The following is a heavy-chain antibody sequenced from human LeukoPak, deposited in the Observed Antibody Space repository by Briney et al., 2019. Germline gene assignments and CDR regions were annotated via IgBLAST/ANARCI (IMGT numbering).Heavy chain of an antibody. V-gene: IGHV4-34*01. CDR2: INHSGST. CDR3: ARRGLGWFDP. CDR1: GGSFSGYY. Sequence: SETLSLTCAVYGGSFSGYYWSWIRQPPGKGLEWIGEINHSGSTNYNPSLKSRVTISVDTSKNQFSLKLSSVTAADTAVYYCARRGLGWFDPWGQGTLVTVSS. J-gene: IGHJ5*02. D-gene: IGHD6-19*01.